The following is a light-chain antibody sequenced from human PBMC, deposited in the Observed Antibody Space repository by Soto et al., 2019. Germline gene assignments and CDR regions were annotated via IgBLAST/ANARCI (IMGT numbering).Light chain of an antibody. CDR1: QSVSTN. CDR2: GAS. Sequence: EILITQSPDTLSVSPGERLTISCRASQSVSTNLAWYQQTPGQAPRLLISGASTRDTGIPARFSGRGSETEFTLTISRLQSEDFEVDYCQQYNHWPLTFGGGTKVDI. V-gene: IGKV3-15*01. CDR3: QQYNHWPLT. J-gene: IGKJ4*01.